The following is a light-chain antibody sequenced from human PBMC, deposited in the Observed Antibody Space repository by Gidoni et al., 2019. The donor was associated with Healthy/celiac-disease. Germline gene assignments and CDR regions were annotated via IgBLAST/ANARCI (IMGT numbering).Light chain of an antibody. CDR1: QSISSY. CDR2: AAS. J-gene: IGKJ4*01. V-gene: IGKV1-39*01. CDR3: QQSYSTPRT. Sequence: DIQMTQSPSSLSASVGDRVTITCRESQSISSYLNWYQQKPGKAPKLLIYAASSLQSGVPSRFSGSGSGTDFTLTISSLQPEDFATYYCQQSYSTPRTFGGGTKVEIK.